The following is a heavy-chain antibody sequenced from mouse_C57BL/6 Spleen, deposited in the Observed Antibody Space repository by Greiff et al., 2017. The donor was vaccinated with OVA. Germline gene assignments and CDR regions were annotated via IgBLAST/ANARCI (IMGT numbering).Heavy chain of an antibody. CDR2: INPNNGGT. Sequence: EVKLQESGPELVKPGASVKMSCKASGYTFTDYNMHWVKQSHGKSLEWIGYINPNNGGTSYNQKFKGKATLTVNKSSSTAYMELRSLTSEDSAVYYCARGGEYYFDYWGQGTTLTVSS. CDR1: GYTFTDYN. J-gene: IGHJ2*01. V-gene: IGHV1-22*01. CDR3: ARGGEYYFDY. D-gene: IGHD2-13*01.